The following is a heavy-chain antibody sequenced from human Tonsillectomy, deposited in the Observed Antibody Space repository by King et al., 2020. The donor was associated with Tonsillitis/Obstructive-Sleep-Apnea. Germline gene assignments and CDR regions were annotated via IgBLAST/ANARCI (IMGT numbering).Heavy chain of an antibody. CDR1: GDSISSANW. Sequence: QLQESGPGLVKPSGTLSLTCAVSGDSISSANWWSWGRQPPGKGLEWTGEIHHSGSTNYNPSLKSRVTISVDKSKNQFSLKLTSVTAADTAVYYCARFLAGAYSFDYWGQGTLVTVSS. D-gene: IGHD6-19*01. J-gene: IGHJ4*02. CDR3: ARFLAGAYSFDY. V-gene: IGHV4-4*02. CDR2: IHHSGST.